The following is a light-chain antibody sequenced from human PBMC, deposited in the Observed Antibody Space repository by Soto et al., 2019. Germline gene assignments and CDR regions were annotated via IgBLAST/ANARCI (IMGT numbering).Light chain of an antibody. J-gene: IGKJ2*01. Sequence: DIQMTQSPSTLSASVGDRVTITCRASQSISSWLAWYQQKPGKAPKLLIYDASSLESGVPSSFRGRGSGTEFTLTISSLQPDDFATYYCQQYNSYPYTFGQGTKLEIK. V-gene: IGKV1-5*01. CDR3: QQYNSYPYT. CDR1: QSISSW. CDR2: DAS.